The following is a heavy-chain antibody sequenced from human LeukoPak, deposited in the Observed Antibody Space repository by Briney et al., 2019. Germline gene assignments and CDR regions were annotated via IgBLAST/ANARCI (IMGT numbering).Heavy chain of an antibody. Sequence: PEGSLRLSCAASGFTFSSYAMHWVRQAPGKGLEYVSAISSNGGSTYYANSVKGRFTISRDNSKNTLYLQMGSLRAEDMAVYYCARAGYGDWNYVGYYYYYMDVWGKGTTVTVSS. V-gene: IGHV3-64*01. CDR2: ISSNGGST. D-gene: IGHD1-7*01. CDR3: ARAGYGDWNYVGYYYYYMDV. CDR1: GFTFSSYA. J-gene: IGHJ6*03.